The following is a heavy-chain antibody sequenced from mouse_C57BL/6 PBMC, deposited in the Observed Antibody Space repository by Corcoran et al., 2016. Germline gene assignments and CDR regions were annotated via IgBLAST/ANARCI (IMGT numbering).Heavy chain of an antibody. CDR1: GYTFTDYN. V-gene: IGHV1-18*01. D-gene: IGHD2-5*01. CDR2: INPNNGGT. J-gene: IGHJ2*01. Sequence: EVQLQQSGPELVKPGASVKIPCKASGYTFTDYNMDWVKQSHGKSLEWIGDINPNNGGTIYNQKFKGKATLTVDKSSSTAYMELRSLTSEDTAVYYCARRSGDYSNYGLYYFDYWGQGTTLTVSS. CDR3: ARRSGDYSNYGLYYFDY.